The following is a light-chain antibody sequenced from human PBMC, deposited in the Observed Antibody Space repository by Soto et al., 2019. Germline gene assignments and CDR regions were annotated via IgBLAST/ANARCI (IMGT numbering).Light chain of an antibody. CDR2: GAS. CDR1: QSVSSY. Sequence: EIVLTQSPVTLSLSPGEIATLSCSASQSVSSYLAWYQQKPGQAPRLLIYGASSRATGIPDRFSGSGSGTDFTLTISRLEPEDFAVYYCQQYGSSPITFGQGTRLEIK. J-gene: IGKJ5*01. V-gene: IGKV3-20*01. CDR3: QQYGSSPIT.